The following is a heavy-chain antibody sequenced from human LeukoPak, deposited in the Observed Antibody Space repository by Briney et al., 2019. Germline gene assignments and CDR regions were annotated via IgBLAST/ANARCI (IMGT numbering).Heavy chain of an antibody. Sequence: SETLSLTCTVSGASFSSYYWSWLRQPPGKGLEWIAYIFYNGNTKYNPSLKSRVTISVDTSKTQFSLKVTSVTAADTAVYYCARAPRDRGYCGATSCFEYMDVWGRGTTVSISS. CDR3: ARAPRDRGYCGATSCFEYMDV. J-gene: IGHJ6*03. CDR2: IFYNGNT. CDR1: GASFSSYY. V-gene: IGHV4-59*01. D-gene: IGHD2-2*01.